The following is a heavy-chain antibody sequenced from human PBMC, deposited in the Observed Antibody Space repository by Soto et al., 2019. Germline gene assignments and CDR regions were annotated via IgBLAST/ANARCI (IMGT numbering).Heavy chain of an antibody. CDR3: TTRGYSSGWYYFDY. D-gene: IGHD6-19*01. CDR2: IKSKTDGGTT. J-gene: IGHJ4*02. CDR1: GFTFSNAW. Sequence: GGSLRLSCAASGFTFSNAWMSWVRQAPGKGLGWVGRIKSKTDGGTTDYAAPVKGRFTISRDDSKNTLYLQMNSLKTEDTAVYYCTTRGYSSGWYYFDYWGQGTLVTVSS. V-gene: IGHV3-15*01.